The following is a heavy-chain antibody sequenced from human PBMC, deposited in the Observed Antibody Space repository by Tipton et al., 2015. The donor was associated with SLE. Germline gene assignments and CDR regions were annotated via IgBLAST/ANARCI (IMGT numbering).Heavy chain of an antibody. CDR3: AREDSSVTGFDY. J-gene: IGHJ4*02. V-gene: IGHV3-30*03. D-gene: IGHD6-19*01. CDR2: ISYDGSNK. CDR1: GFTFSSYD. Sequence: SLRLSCAASGFTFSSYDMHWVRQAPGKGLEWVAVISYDGSNKHYADSVKGRFTISRDNSKNTLYLQMNSLRAEDTAVYYCAREDSSVTGFDYWGQGTLVTFSS.